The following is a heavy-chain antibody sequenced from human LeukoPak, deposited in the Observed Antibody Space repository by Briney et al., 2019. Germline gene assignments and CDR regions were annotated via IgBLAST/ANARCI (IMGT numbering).Heavy chain of an antibody. CDR1: GGSISSGDYS. V-gene: IGHV4-30-4*02. Sequence: SETLSLTCTVSGGSISSGDYSWSWIRQPPGKGLEWIGYIYYSGSTYYNPSLKSRLTISVDTSKNQFSLKLSSVTAADTAAYYCARDDGSSPLDYWGQGTLVTVSS. CDR2: IYYSGST. J-gene: IGHJ4*02. CDR3: ARDDGSSPLDY. D-gene: IGHD6-6*01.